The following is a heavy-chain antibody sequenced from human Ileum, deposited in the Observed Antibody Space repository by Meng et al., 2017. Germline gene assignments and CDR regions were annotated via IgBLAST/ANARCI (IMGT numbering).Heavy chain of an antibody. CDR3: ARDGGNYDFDY. CDR1: GYTFIDAY. J-gene: IGHJ4*02. Sequence: ASVKVSRKTSGYTFIDAYVHWVRQAPGQGLEWMGRIIPSSTDAGSAQKFLGRLALTWDTSISTAYMELSSLRSDDTAIYYCARDGGNYDFDYWGQGTLVTVSS. CDR2: IIPSSTDA. D-gene: IGHD1-7*01. V-gene: IGHV1-2*06.